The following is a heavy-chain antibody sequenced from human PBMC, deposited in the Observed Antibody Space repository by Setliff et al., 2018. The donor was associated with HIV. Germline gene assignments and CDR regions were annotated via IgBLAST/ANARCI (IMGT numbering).Heavy chain of an antibody. V-gene: IGHV1-2*04. J-gene: IGHJ4*02. CDR2: INPKSDGT. D-gene: IGHD3-22*01. CDR1: GYSFTNHY. Sequence: ASVKVSCKPSGYSFTNHYIHWVRQAPGQGLEWMGWINPKSDGTNYAQKFQGWITMTRDTSISTAYMELSRLRSDDTAVYYCAKTYYYDSSGYYGVDYWGQGTLVTVSS. CDR3: AKTYYYDSSGYYGVDY.